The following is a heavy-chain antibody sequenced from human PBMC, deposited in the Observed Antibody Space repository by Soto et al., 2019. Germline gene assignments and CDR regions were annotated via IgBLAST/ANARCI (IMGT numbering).Heavy chain of an antibody. V-gene: IGHV3-23*01. Sequence: HPWWSLRLSCAASGFTFNSYAMSWFRQAPGKGLEWVSAISGSGGSTYYADSVKGRFTISRDNSKNTLYLQMNSLRAEDTAVYYCAKTRYTPPRAVVDVWGQGTTVTVSS. CDR1: GFTFNSYA. J-gene: IGHJ6*02. CDR3: AKTRYTPPRAVVDV. CDR2: ISGSGGST. D-gene: IGHD1-26*01.